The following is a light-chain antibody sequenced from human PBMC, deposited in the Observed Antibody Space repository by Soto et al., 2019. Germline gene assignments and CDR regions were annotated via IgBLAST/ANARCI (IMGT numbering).Light chain of an antibody. CDR3: QHSGSSSL. V-gene: IGKV3-20*01. J-gene: IGKJ3*01. Sequence: EIVLTQSPGTLSLSPGERATLSCRASQSVSSSYLAWYQQKPGQAPRLLIYGASSRATGIPDRFSGSGSRTDFTLTISRLEPEDFAVYYCQHSGSSSLFGPGTKVDIK. CDR2: GAS. CDR1: QSVSSSY.